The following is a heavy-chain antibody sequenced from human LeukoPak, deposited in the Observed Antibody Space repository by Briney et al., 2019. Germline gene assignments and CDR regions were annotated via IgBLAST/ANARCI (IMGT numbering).Heavy chain of an antibody. Sequence: SETLSLTCTVSGGSISSASYYWSWLRQPAGKGLEWLGRIYISGSTNYKSSLKSRVTISVDTSKNQFSLKLSSVTAADTAVYYCAREREGPYGYLDYWGQGTLVTVSS. CDR1: GGSISSASYY. V-gene: IGHV4-61*02. D-gene: IGHD4-17*01. J-gene: IGHJ4*02. CDR2: IYISGST. CDR3: AREREGPYGYLDY.